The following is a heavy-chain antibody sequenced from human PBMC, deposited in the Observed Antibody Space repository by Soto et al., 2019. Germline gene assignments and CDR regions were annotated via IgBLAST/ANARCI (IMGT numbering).Heavy chain of an antibody. Sequence: SETLSLTCAVYGGSFSGYYWSWIRQPPGKGLEWIGEINRSGSTNYNPSPKSRVTISVDTSKNQFSLKLSSVTAADTAVYYCSLWFGELLDDAFDIWGQGTMVTVSS. CDR2: INRSGST. V-gene: IGHV4-34*01. J-gene: IGHJ3*02. CDR1: GGSFSGYY. D-gene: IGHD3-10*01. CDR3: SLWFGELLDDAFDI.